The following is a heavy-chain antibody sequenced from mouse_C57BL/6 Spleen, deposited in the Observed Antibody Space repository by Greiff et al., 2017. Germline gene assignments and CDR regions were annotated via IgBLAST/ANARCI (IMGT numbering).Heavy chain of an antibody. Sequence: EVQLVESGPGLVKPSQSLSLTCSVTGYSITSGYYWNWIRQFPGNKLEWMGYISYDGSNNYNPSLKNRIAITRDTSKNQCFLKLNSVTTEDTATYYCARGSNLDYWGQGTTLTVSS. J-gene: IGHJ2*01. CDR2: ISYDGSN. V-gene: IGHV3-6*01. CDR3: ARGSNLDY. D-gene: IGHD2-5*01. CDR1: GYSITSGYY.